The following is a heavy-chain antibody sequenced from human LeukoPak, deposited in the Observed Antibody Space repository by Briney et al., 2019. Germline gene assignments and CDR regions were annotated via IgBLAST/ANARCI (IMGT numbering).Heavy chain of an antibody. D-gene: IGHD3-22*01. V-gene: IGHV5-51*01. J-gene: IGHJ4*02. CDR1: GYIFTSYW. Sequence: GESLKISCKGSGYIFTSYWIGWVRQMPGKGLEWMGIIYPGDSDTRYSPSFQGQVTISVDKSISTAYLQWSSLKASDSAMYYCARQVEYYDGSGYLDYWGQGTLVTVSS. CDR2: IYPGDSDT. CDR3: ARQVEYYDGSGYLDY.